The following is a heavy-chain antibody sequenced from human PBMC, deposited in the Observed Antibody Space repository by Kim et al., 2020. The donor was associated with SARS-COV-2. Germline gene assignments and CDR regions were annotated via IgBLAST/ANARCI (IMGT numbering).Heavy chain of an antibody. Sequence: SETLSLTCSVSGVSISTNYHYWGWVRQPPGKGLEWIGSVYNNGTTYYNPSLKSRVTISGVTSKNQFSLNMRSVPAAETALYYCASDVGSTPVYNFDYWGRGALVTVFS. V-gene: IGHV4-39*07. CDR1: GVSISTNYHY. J-gene: IGHJ4*02. D-gene: IGHD1-26*01. CDR2: VYNNGTT. CDR3: ASDVGSTPVYNFDY.